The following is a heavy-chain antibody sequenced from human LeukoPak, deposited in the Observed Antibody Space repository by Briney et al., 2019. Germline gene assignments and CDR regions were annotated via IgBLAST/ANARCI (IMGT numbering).Heavy chain of an antibody. J-gene: IGHJ4*02. V-gene: IGHV7-4-1*02. D-gene: IGHD6-19*01. Sequence: GASVKVSCKASGYIFTSYAMNWVRQAPGQGLEWMGWINTNTGNPTYAQGFTGRFVFSLDTSVSTAYLQISSLKAEDTAVYYCARDFARYSSGWLYFDYWGQGTLVTVSS. CDR3: ARDFARYSSGWLYFDY. CDR2: INTNTGNP. CDR1: GYIFTSYA.